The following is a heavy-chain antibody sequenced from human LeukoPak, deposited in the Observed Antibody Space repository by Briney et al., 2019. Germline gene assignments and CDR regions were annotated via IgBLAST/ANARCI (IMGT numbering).Heavy chain of an antibody. Sequence: PSETLSLTCSVSGGSISSGGYSWSWIRQHPGKGLEWIGYIYYSGSTYYNPSLKSRVTISVDTSKNQFSLKLTSVTAADTAVYYCASGGRGWGPFDYWGQGTLVTVSS. CDR1: GGSISSGGYS. J-gene: IGHJ4*02. CDR2: IYYSGST. D-gene: IGHD3-16*01. CDR3: ASGGRGWGPFDY. V-gene: IGHV4-31*03.